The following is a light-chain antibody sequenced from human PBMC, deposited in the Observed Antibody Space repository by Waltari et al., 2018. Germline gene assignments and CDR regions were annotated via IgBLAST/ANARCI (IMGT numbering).Light chain of an antibody. V-gene: IGKV3-20*01. Sequence: IMLTQSPGTLSLSPGERATLSCRASQSISRYLAWYQQKPGQAPRLLIYGASTRATGIPDRFSGSRSGTDFSLTISGLEPEDSAVYYCQHHFRLPATFGQGTKVEIK. CDR3: QHHFRLPAT. J-gene: IGKJ1*01. CDR1: QSISRY. CDR2: GAS.